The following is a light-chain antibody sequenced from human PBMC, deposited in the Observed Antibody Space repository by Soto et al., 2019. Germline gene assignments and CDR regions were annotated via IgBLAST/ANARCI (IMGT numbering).Light chain of an antibody. V-gene: IGLV1-44*01. CDR3: AAWDDSLNGVV. CDR1: SSNIGSNN. Sequence: QSVLTQPPSASGTPGQRVTISCSGTSSNIGSNNVNWYQQLPGTAPNLLMYSSNQRPSGGPVRFSGSKSGTSASLSISGLQSEDEADYYCAAWDDSLNGVVFGGGTKLTVL. CDR2: SSN. J-gene: IGLJ2*01.